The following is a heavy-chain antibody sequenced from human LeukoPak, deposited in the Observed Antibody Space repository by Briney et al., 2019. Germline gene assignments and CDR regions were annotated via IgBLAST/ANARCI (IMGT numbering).Heavy chain of an antibody. CDR1: GFTFSSSN. Sequence: PGGSLRLSCEASGFTFSSSNMNWVRQAPGKGLEWVSSISTSGTYISYADSVRGRFTISRDNAKNSLYLQMNSLRAEDTAMYYCARVPYGDYGPWGQGTLVTVSS. D-gene: IGHD4-17*01. CDR2: ISTSGTYI. V-gene: IGHV3-21*01. J-gene: IGHJ5*02. CDR3: ARVPYGDYGP.